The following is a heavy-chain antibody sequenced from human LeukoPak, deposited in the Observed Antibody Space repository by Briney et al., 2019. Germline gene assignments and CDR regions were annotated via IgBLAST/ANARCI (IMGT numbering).Heavy chain of an antibody. Sequence: SQTLSLTCTVSGGSISSGSYYWSWIRQPAGKGLEWIGRIYTSGSTNYNPSLKSRVTISVDTSKNQSSLKLSSVTAADTAVYCCARGTPQTFDYWGQETLVTVSS. V-gene: IGHV4-61*02. J-gene: IGHJ4*02. CDR2: IYTSGST. CDR1: GGSISSGSYY. CDR3: ARGTPQTFDY.